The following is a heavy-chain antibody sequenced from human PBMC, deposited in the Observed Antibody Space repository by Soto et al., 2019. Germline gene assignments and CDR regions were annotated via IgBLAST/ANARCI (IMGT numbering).Heavy chain of an antibody. CDR2: ISSSSDYM. J-gene: IGHJ4*02. D-gene: IGHD2-15*01. Sequence: EVQLVESGGGLVKPGGSLRLSCAASGFTFSSYNMNWVRQAPGKGLEWVSSISSSSDYMYYADSVKGRFTISRDNAKNSLYLQMNSLRADDTAVYYCARSLGYCSGCNCYYFDCWGQGTLVTVSS. CDR1: GFTFSSYN. V-gene: IGHV3-21*01. CDR3: ARSLGYCSGCNCYYFDC.